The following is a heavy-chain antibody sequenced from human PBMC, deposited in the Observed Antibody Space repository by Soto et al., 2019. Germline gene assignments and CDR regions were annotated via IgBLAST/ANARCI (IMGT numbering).Heavy chain of an antibody. Sequence: GGSLRLSCVASGFSLSTYSMNWVRQAPGKGLEWVADITTSSSFRFYADSVKGRFTISRDDARNPLYLQMNSLRVEDTGVYYCARDLGVALATLTLDSWGQGTLVTVSS. D-gene: IGHD2-15*01. V-gene: IGHV3-21*01. J-gene: IGHJ4*02. CDR2: ITTSSSFR. CDR3: ARDLGVALATLTLDS. CDR1: GFSLSTYS.